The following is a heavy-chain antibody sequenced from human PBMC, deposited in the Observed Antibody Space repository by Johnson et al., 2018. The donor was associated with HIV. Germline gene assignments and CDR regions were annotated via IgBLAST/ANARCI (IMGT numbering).Heavy chain of an antibody. V-gene: IGHV3-15*01. CDR1: GFIFSNAW. D-gene: IGHD3-3*01. Sequence: VQLVESGGGLVKPGGSLRLSCAASGFIFSNAWMSWVRQAPGKGLEWVGHIKSKTDGGTTDYAAPVKGSFTISRDDSKNRLHLQMNSLKTEDTAVYYCTIGLTIFGVVILDAFDIWGQGTMVTVSS. J-gene: IGHJ3*02. CDR3: TIGLTIFGVVILDAFDI. CDR2: IKSKTDGGTT.